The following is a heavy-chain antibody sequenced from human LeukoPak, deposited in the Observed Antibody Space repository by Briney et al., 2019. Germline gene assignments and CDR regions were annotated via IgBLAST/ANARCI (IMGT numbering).Heavy chain of an antibody. CDR3: TKLASVSTDY. CDR1: GFTFNIYD. D-gene: IGHD4-11*01. Sequence: GGSLRLSCAVSGFTFNIYDMYWVRQAPGKGLEWVAFIRYDGGNEYYADPVKGRFTISRDNSKNTLYLQMNSLRPEDTAVYYCTKLASVSTDYWGQGTLVTVS. J-gene: IGHJ4*02. CDR2: IRYDGGNE. V-gene: IGHV3-30*02.